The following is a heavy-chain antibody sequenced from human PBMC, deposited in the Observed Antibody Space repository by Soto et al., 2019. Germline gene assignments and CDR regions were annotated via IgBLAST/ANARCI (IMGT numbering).Heavy chain of an antibody. CDR3: ARGRGGRVYCSGGSCYTYYFDY. D-gene: IGHD2-15*01. Sequence: QVQLVQSGAEVKKPGASVKVSCKASGYTFTGYYMHWVRQAPGQGHEWMGWKKTKSGGTKYAKKFQGWVTMTRDTSISTSYMELSRLRSDDTAVYYCARGRGGRVYCSGGSCYTYYFDYWGQGTLVTVSS. CDR2: KKTKSGGT. J-gene: IGHJ4*02. CDR1: GYTFTGYY. V-gene: IGHV1-2*04.